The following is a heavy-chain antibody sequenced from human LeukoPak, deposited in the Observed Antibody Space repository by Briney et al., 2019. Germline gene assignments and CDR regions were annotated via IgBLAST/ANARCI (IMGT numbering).Heavy chain of an antibody. Sequence: ASAKVSCKASGYTFTSYAMHWVRQAPGQRLEWMGWINAGNGNTKYSQKFQGRVTITRDTSASTAYMELSSLRSEDTAVYYCARVVDVNSYGLFDYWGPGTLVTVSS. V-gene: IGHV1-3*01. D-gene: IGHD5-18*01. CDR2: INAGNGNT. CDR1: GYTFTSYA. J-gene: IGHJ4*02. CDR3: ARVVDVNSYGLFDY.